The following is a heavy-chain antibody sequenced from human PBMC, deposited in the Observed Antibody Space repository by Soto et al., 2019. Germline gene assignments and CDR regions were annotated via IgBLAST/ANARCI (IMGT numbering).Heavy chain of an antibody. CDR2: IYYSGST. J-gene: IGHJ4*02. D-gene: IGHD4-17*01. CDR1: GVSISSYY. Sequence: SETLSLTCTVSGVSISSYYRSWIRQPPGKGLEWIGYIYYSGSTNYNPSLKSRVTISVDTSKNQFSLKLSSVTAADTAVYYCARWYGGSLDYWGQGTLVTVSS. CDR3: ARWYGGSLDY. V-gene: IGHV4-59*01.